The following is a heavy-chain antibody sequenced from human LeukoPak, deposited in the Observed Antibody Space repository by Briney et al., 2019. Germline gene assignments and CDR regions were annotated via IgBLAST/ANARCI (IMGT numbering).Heavy chain of an antibody. CDR3: AREGGFYRPLDY. CDR1: GGSVSSTNW. J-gene: IGHJ4*02. CDR2: VHLDGRT. D-gene: IGHD6-25*01. V-gene: IGHV4-4*02. Sequence: SETLSLTCGVSGGSVSSTNWWTWIRQPPGKGLEWIGEVHLDGRTNFNPSLKSRLTMSVDLSENHVSLKLTSVTAADTAVYYCAREGGFYRPLDYSGQGTLVTVSS.